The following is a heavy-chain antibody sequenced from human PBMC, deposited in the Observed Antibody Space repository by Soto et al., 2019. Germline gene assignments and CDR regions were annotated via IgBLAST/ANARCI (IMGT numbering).Heavy chain of an antibody. CDR3: ATDTTSGYYLIDY. CDR2: ISAYNGNT. Sequence: ASVKVSCKASGYTFPSYGISWVRQAPRQGLEWMGWISAYNGNTNYAQKLQGRVTMTTDTSPSTAYMELRSLRSDDTAVYYCATDTTSGYYLIDYWGQGTPGTVPQ. V-gene: IGHV1-18*04. J-gene: IGHJ4*02. CDR1: GYTFPSYG. D-gene: IGHD3-22*01.